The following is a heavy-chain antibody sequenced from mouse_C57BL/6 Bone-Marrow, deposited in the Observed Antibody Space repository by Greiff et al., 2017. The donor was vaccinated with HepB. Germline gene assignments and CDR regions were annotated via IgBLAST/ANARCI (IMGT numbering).Heavy chain of an antibody. Sequence: VQLQQSGAELVRPGASVKLSCTASGFNIKDDYMHWVKQRPEQGLEWIGWIDPENGDTEYASKFQGKATITADTSSNPAYLQLSSLTSEDTAVYYCTLYDPLAYWGQGTLVTVSA. CDR1: GFNIKDDY. D-gene: IGHD2-3*01. V-gene: IGHV14-4*01. CDR3: TLYDPLAY. CDR2: IDPENGDT. J-gene: IGHJ3*01.